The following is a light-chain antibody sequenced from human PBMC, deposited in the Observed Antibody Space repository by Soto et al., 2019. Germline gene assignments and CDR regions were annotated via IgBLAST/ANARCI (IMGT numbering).Light chain of an antibody. Sequence: QSVLTQPASVSGSHGQSITISCTGTSSDVGGYNYVSWYQQHPGKAPKLLIYDVSNRPSGASNRFSGSKSGNTASLTISGLQAEDEADYYCSSYTGSTTLHYVFGTGTRSPS. CDR1: SSDVGGYNY. V-gene: IGLV2-14*01. CDR2: DVS. J-gene: IGLJ1*01. CDR3: SSYTGSTTLHYV.